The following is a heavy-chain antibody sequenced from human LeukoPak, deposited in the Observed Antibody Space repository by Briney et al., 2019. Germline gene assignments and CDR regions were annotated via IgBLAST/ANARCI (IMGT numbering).Heavy chain of an antibody. CDR2: TSTTSSSI. CDR1: GFTFSSYS. CDR3: ARMRSGWYIDY. Sequence: PGGSLRLSCAASGFTFSSYSMNWVRQAPGKGLEWVSFTSTTSSSIYYADSVKGRFTISRDNAKNSLYLQMSSLRDEDTAVYYCARMRSGWYIDYWGRGTLVTVSS. J-gene: IGHJ4*02. D-gene: IGHD6-19*01. V-gene: IGHV3-48*02.